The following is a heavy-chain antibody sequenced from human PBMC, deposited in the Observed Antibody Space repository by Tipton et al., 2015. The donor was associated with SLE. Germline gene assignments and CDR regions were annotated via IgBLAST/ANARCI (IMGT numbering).Heavy chain of an antibody. CDR2: IYDTGIT. J-gene: IGHJ5*02. CDR3: ATSPYYYDTGGFYYLRWFDP. D-gene: IGHD3-22*01. V-gene: IGHV4-59*12. Sequence: TLSLTCRVSGGPIIGSHWSWIRQPPGKGLEWIGNIYDTGITNYNPSLKSRVTMSLDTSKNQFSLNLNPVTAADTAVYYCATSPYYYDTGGFYYLRWFDPWGQGTLVTVSS. CDR1: GGPIIGSH.